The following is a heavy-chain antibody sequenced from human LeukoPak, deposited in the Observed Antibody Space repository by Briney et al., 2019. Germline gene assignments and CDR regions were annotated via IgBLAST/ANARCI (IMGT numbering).Heavy chain of an antibody. CDR3: AELGITMIGGV. CDR1: AFTFSTYG. V-gene: IGHV3-48*04. CDR2: ISSSGSTI. D-gene: IGHD3-10*02. J-gene: IGHJ6*04. Sequence: GGSLRLSCEASAFTFSTYGMNWVRQAPGKGLEWVSYISSSGSTIYYADSVKGRFTISRDNAKNSLYLQMNSLRAEDTAVYYCAELGITMIGGVWGKGTTVTISS.